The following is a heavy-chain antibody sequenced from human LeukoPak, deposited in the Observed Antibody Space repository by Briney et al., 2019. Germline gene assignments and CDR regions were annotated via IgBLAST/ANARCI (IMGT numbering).Heavy chain of an antibody. J-gene: IGHJ4*02. CDR2: ISYDGSNK. D-gene: IGHD6-19*01. V-gene: IGHV3-30-3*01. Sequence: SGGSLRLSCAASGFTFSSYAMHWVRQAPGKGLEWVAVISYDGSNKYYADSVKGRFTISRDNSKNTLYLQMNSLRAEDTAVYCCARGGYSSGWSQGGLDYWGQGTLVTVSS. CDR3: ARGGYSSGWSQGGLDY. CDR1: GFTFSSYA.